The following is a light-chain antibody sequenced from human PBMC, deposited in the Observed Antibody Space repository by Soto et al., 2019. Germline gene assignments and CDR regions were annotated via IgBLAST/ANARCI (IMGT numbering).Light chain of an antibody. CDR1: QSVTAK. CDR3: LQYKNWPYT. J-gene: IGKJ2*01. Sequence: EIVMTQSPATLSVSPGERATLPCRPIQSVTAKLVWYRQNPAQAPRLLLYAASSRATDIPARFSGSGSGTEFTLTISSLQSEDFAVYYCLQYKNWPYTFGQGTKLEIK. V-gene: IGKV3-15*01. CDR2: AAS.